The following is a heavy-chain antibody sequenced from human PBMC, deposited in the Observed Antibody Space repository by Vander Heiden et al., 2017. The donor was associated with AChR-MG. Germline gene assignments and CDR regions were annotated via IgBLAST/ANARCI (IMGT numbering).Heavy chain of an antibody. V-gene: IGHV3-30*18. CDR1: GFPFRSNG. J-gene: IGHJ6*02. D-gene: IGHD1-1*01. CDR3: AKDPNDGPYYYYGMDV. Sequence: QVHLVEPGGGVVQPGRSLRLSCAASGFPFRSNGMHWVRQGAGKGVEWVAVISYDGSNKYYADAVKGRFTISRDNSKNTLYLQMNSLRAEDTAVYYCAKDPNDGPYYYYGMDVWGQGTTVTVSS. CDR2: ISYDGSNK.